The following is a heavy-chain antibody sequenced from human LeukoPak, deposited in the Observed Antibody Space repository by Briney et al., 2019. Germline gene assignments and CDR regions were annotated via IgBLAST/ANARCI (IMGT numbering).Heavy chain of an antibody. V-gene: IGHV3-7*01. D-gene: IGHD6-19*01. CDR1: GFTFSNYW. CDR2: IKQDESEK. Sequence: PGGSLRLSCTASGFTFSNYWMSWIRQAPGKGLEWVANIKQDESEKYFVDSLKGRSTISRDNAENSLFLQINSLRAEDTAIYYCARDGRGGWHFDYWGQGTLVTVSS. CDR3: ARDGRGGWHFDY. J-gene: IGHJ4*02.